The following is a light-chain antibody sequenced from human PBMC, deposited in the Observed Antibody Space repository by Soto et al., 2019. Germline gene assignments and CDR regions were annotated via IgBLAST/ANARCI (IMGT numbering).Light chain of an antibody. J-gene: IGKJ4*01. CDR3: QQYDAWPLT. Sequence: DIQMTQSPSTLSGSVGDRVTITCLASQSMSSWLAWYQKTPGKATKLLIYKASSLASGVPSRFSGSGSGTEFTLTINSLQSEDFAVYYCQQYDAWPLTFGGGTKVDIK. V-gene: IGKV1-5*03. CDR1: QSMSSW. CDR2: KAS.